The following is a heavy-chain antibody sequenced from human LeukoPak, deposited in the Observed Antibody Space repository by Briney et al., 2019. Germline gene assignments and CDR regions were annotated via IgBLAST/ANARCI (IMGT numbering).Heavy chain of an antibody. V-gene: IGHV4-34*01. Sequence: SETLSLTCAVYGGSFSGYYWSWIRQPPGKGLEWIGEINHSGSTNYNPSLKSRVTISVDTSKNQFSLKLSSVTAADTAVYYCARGNFGYDFWSGYFFSGYFDYWGQGTLVTVSS. J-gene: IGHJ4*02. D-gene: IGHD3-3*01. CDR2: INHSGST. CDR3: ARGNFGYDFWSGYFFSGYFDY. CDR1: GGSFSGYY.